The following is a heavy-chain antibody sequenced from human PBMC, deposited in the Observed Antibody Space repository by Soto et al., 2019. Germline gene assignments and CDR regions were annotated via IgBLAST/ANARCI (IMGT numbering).Heavy chain of an antibody. J-gene: IGHJ6*03. V-gene: IGHV1-46*01. CDR1: GYTFTSYY. Sequence: QVQLVQSGAEVQKPGASLKDSCKASGYTFTSYYLHWVRQALGHGLEWMGVINPSDGSTSYAQKLQGRVTMTRDTSTNTVYMEMSSLRSEDTAVYFCAREEMPTVNNYYYYVGVWGRGTTVTVS. CDR3: AREEMPTVNNYYYYVGV. D-gene: IGHD4-4*01. CDR2: INPSDGST.